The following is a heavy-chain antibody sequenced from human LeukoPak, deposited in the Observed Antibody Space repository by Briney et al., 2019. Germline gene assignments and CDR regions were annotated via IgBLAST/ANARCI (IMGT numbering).Heavy chain of an antibody. J-gene: IGHJ4*02. D-gene: IGHD1-26*01. CDR3: AREGPSGSLDY. Sequence: SETLSLTCTVSGGSISSSSYYWGWIRQPPGKGLEWIGSIYYSGSTYYNPSLKSRVTISVDTSKNQFSLKLSSVTAADTAVYYCAREGPSGSLDYWGQGTLVTVSS. V-gene: IGHV4-39*02. CDR1: GGSISSSSYY. CDR2: IYYSGST.